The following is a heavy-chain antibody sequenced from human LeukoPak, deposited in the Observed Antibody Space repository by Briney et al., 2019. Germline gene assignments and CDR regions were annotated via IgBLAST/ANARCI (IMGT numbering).Heavy chain of an antibody. D-gene: IGHD2-2*01. J-gene: IGHJ6*02. CDR3: AKDNGAHLPAAISSGPGYYYGMDV. Sequence: GGSLRLSCAASGFTFDDYAMHWVRQAPGKGLEWVSGISWNSGSIGYADSVKGRFTISRDNAKNSLYLQMNSLRAEDTALYYCAKDNGAHLPAAISSGPGYYYGMDVWGQGTTVTVSS. CDR2: ISWNSGSI. CDR1: GFTFDDYA. V-gene: IGHV3-9*01.